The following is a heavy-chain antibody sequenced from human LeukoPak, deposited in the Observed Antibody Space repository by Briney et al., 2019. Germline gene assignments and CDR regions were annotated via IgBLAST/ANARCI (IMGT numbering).Heavy chain of an antibody. CDR3: ARARDGSGYYSPLEY. CDR1: GFTFTSYA. CDR2: ISYDGSKK. V-gene: IGHV3-30*03. J-gene: IGHJ4*02. Sequence: TGGSLRLSCAASGFTFTSYAMSWVRQAPGKGLEWVAVISYDGSKKNYADSVKGRFTISRDNSKNTLYLQINSLGAEDTAVYYCARARDGSGYYSPLEYWGQGTLVTVSS. D-gene: IGHD3-22*01.